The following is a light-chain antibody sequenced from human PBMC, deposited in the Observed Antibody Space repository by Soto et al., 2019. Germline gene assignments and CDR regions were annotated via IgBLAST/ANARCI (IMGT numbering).Light chain of an antibody. J-gene: IGLJ1*01. Sequence: QSALTQPASVSGSPGQSITISCTGTSSDVGGYNYVSWYQQHPGKAPKLMIYEVSNRPSGVSNRFSGSKSGNTASLTISGIQAEEEAAYYCSSYTSSSTLVFGTGTKVTVL. V-gene: IGLV2-14*01. CDR3: SSYTSSSTLV. CDR2: EVS. CDR1: SSDVGGYNY.